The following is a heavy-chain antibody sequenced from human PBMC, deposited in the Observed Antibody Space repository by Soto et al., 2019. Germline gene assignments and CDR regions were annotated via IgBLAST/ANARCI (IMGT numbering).Heavy chain of an antibody. J-gene: IGHJ4*02. Sequence: PGGSLRLSCAASGFTFSNYWMHWVRQDPGQGLVWVSRINEDGSSTNYADSVKGRFTISRDNAKNTLDLQMNSLRAEDTAVYDCTRSLGDWGQGTLVTVTS. CDR2: INEDGSST. CDR1: GFTFSNYW. CDR3: TRSLGD. V-gene: IGHV3-74*01.